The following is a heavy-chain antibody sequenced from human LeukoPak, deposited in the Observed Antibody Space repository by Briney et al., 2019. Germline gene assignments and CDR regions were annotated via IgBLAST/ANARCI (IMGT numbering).Heavy chain of an antibody. CDR3: ARDLRTGTLLGYYYYMDV. Sequence: GGSLRLSCAASGFTFNKYWMSWVRQAPGKGLECVAHIKEDGSEKYYVDSVKGRFTISRDNAKNSLYLQMNSLRAEDTALYHCARDLRTGTLLGYYYYMDVWGKGTTVTVPS. D-gene: IGHD1-7*01. CDR2: IKEDGSEK. V-gene: IGHV3-7*03. CDR1: GFTFNKYW. J-gene: IGHJ6*03.